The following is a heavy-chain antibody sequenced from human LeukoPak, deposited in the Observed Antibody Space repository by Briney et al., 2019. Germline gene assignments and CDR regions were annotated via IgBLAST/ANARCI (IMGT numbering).Heavy chain of an antibody. CDR3: ASGVASYYYGSGSYPADY. CDR1: GFSFSDYY. CDR2: ISSSGSTI. D-gene: IGHD3-10*01. J-gene: IGHJ4*02. Sequence: KTGGSLRLSCAASGFSFSDYYMSWLRQAPGKGLEWVSYISSSGSTIYYADSVKGRFTISRDNAKNSLYLQMNSLRAEDTAVYYCASGVASYYYGSGSYPADYWGQGTLVTVSS. V-gene: IGHV3-11*04.